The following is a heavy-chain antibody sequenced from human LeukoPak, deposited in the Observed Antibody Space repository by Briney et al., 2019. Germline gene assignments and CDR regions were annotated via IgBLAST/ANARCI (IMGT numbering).Heavy chain of an antibody. V-gene: IGHV3-23*01. J-gene: IGHJ4*02. CDR2: VSNSGGSI. CDR3: AKGGYCSSTSCIFDY. Sequence: GGSLRLSCAASGFTFSSSVMGWVRQTPGKGLEWVSAVSNSGGSINYADSVKGRFTISRDNSKNTLYLQMNGLRAEDTAIYCCAKGGYCSSTSCIFDYWGQGTLVTVSS. D-gene: IGHD2-2*01. CDR1: GFTFSSSV.